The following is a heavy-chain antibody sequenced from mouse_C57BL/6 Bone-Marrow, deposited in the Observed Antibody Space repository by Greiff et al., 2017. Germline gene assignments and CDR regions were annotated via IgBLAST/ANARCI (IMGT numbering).Heavy chain of an antibody. Sequence: DVKLVESEGGLVQPGSSMKLSCTASGFTFSDYYMAWVRQVPEKGLEWVANINYDGSSTYYLDSLKSRFIISRDNAKNILYLQMSSLKSEDTATYYCARGDYYGSSPWFAYWGQGTLVTVSA. V-gene: IGHV5-16*01. D-gene: IGHD1-1*01. J-gene: IGHJ3*01. CDR1: GFTFSDYY. CDR2: INYDGSST. CDR3: ARGDYYGSSPWFAY.